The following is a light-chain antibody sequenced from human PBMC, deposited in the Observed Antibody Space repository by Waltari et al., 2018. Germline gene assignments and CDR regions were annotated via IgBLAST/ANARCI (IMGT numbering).Light chain of an antibody. CDR2: EGS. V-gene: IGLV2-23*01. J-gene: IGLJ3*02. Sequence: QSALTQPASVSGSPGQSLTISCTGTSSDVGGYTLVSWYQQHPGKAPKLMIYEGSKRPSGVSNRFSGSKSGNTASLTISGLQAGDEADYYCCSYAGSTTYWVFGGGTKLTVL. CDR1: SSDVGGYTL. CDR3: CSYAGSTTYWV.